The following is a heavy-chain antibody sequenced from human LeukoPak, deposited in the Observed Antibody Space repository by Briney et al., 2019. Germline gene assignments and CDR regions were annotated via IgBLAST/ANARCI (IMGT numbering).Heavy chain of an antibody. Sequence: TSETLSLTCAVYGGSFSDYYWSWIRQPPGKGLEWIGEINHSGNTIYNPSLKSRVTISVDTSKNQFSLRLSSVTAADTTVYYCARGLRRYSKAFPFDYWGQGTLVTVSS. CDR2: INHSGNT. J-gene: IGHJ4*02. V-gene: IGHV4-34*01. CDR1: GGSFSDYY. D-gene: IGHD5-18*01. CDR3: ARGLRRYSKAFPFDY.